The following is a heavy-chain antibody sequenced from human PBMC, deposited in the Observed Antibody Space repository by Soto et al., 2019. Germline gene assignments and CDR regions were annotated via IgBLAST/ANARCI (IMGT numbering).Heavy chain of an antibody. D-gene: IGHD2-15*01. CDR2: IRSKAYGGTT. Sequence: PGGSLRLSCTASGFTFGDYAMSWFRQAPGEGLEWVGFIRSKAYGGTTEYAASVKGRFTISRDDSKSIAYLQMNSLKTEDTAVYYCTRVPHRYCSGGSCYSSDYYYYYMDVWGKGTTVTVSS. CDR1: GFTFGDYA. V-gene: IGHV3-49*03. CDR3: TRVPHRYCSGGSCYSSDYYYYYMDV. J-gene: IGHJ6*03.